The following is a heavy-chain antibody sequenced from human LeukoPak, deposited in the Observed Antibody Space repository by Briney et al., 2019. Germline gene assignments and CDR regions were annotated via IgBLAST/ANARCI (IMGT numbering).Heavy chain of an antibody. Sequence: PGGSLRLSCAASGFTFSSHWMSWVRQAPGKGLEWVANIKQDGSEKYYVDSVKGRFTISRDNAKNSLYLQMDSLRAEDTAVYYYASRAGYSSSWSAFDYWGQGTLVTVSS. CDR2: IKQDGSEK. J-gene: IGHJ4*02. CDR1: GFTFSSHW. CDR3: ASRAGYSSSWSAFDY. D-gene: IGHD6-13*01. V-gene: IGHV3-7*05.